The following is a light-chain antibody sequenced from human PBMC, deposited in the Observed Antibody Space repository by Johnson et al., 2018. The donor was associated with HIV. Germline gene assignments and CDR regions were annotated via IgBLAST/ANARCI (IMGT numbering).Light chain of an antibody. J-gene: IGLJ1*01. CDR2: DNN. CDR3: GTWDSSLSAGQV. Sequence: TQPPSMSAAPGQRVTISCSGSSSNIGNNYVSWYQQVPGAAPKLLIYDNNKRPSGIPDRFSGSKSGTSATLGITGLQTGDEADYYCGTWDSSLSAGQVLGTGTKVTVL. V-gene: IGLV1-51*01. CDR1: SSNIGNNY.